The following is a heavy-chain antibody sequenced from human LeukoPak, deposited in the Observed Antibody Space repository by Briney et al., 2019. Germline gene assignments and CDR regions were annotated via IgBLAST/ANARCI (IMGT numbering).Heavy chain of an antibody. Sequence: GGSLRLSCAASGFIVSSNYMSWVRQAPGKGLEWVSVIYSGGSTYYADSVKGRFTISRDNSKNRLYLQMNSLRAEDTAVYYCASQGYSSGWYRDYWGQGTLVTVSS. CDR1: GFIVSSNY. D-gene: IGHD6-19*01. CDR2: IYSGGST. CDR3: ASQGYSSGWYRDY. V-gene: IGHV3-66*04. J-gene: IGHJ4*02.